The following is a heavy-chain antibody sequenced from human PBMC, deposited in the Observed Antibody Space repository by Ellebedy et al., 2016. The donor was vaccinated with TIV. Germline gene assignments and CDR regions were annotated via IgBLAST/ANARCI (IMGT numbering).Heavy chain of an antibody. CDR3: ARDQSSYGTLKEGFDF. V-gene: IGHV3-23*01. CDR1: GFTFRNSA. CDR2: ITGSGCNT. Sequence: PGGSLRLSCAASGFTFRNSAMSWVRQAPGKGLEWVAAITGSGCNTYYADSVRGRFTISRDNSKNTLYLQMNSLRAEDTAIYYCARDQSSYGTLKEGFDFWGQGSLVTVSS. D-gene: IGHD3-16*01. J-gene: IGHJ4*02.